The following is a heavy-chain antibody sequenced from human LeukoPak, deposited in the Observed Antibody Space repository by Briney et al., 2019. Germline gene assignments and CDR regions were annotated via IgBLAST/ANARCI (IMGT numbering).Heavy chain of an antibody. Sequence: GRSLRLSCAASGFTFSSYAMHWVRQAPGKGLEWVAVISYDGTKIFYADSVKGRFTISRDNSKNTLDLQMNSLRAEDTAVYHCARDAQYSGYAVYNWFDPWGQGTLVTVSS. CDR3: ARDAQYSGYAVYNWFDP. J-gene: IGHJ5*02. CDR1: GFTFSSYA. CDR2: ISYDGTKI. V-gene: IGHV3-30-3*01. D-gene: IGHD5-12*01.